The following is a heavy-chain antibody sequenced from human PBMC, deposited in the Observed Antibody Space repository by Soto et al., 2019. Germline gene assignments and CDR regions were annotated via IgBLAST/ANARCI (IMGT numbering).Heavy chain of an antibody. CDR1: GDSVSSNSAA. CDR3: ARDEDEYLGLNH. V-gene: IGHV6-1*01. CDR2: TYYRSKWYN. J-gene: IGHJ5*02. D-gene: IGHD2-2*01. Sequence: PSQTLSLTCAISGDSVSSNSAAWNCIRQSPSRGLEWLGRTYYRSKWYNDYTSSVRSRISIDPDTAKNQFSLQLRSVTPEDTAVYYCARDEDEYLGLNHWGQGIPVTVSS.